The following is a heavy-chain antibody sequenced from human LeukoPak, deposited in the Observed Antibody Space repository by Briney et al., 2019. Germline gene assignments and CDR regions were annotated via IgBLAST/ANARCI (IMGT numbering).Heavy chain of an antibody. D-gene: IGHD4-23*01. CDR1: GGSFSGYY. Sequence: SETLSLTRAVYGGSFSGYYWSWIRQPPGKGLEWIGEINHSGSTNYNPSLKSRVTISVDTSKNQFSLKLSSVTAADTAVYYCASTAHDYGGHSPDYWGQGTLVTVSS. V-gene: IGHV4-34*01. CDR2: INHSGST. J-gene: IGHJ4*02. CDR3: ASTAHDYGGHSPDY.